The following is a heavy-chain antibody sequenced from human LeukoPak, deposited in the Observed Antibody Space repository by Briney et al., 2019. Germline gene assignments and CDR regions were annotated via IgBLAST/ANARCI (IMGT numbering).Heavy chain of an antibody. Sequence: GGSLRLSCAASGFTFSSYGMHWVRQAPGKGLEWVAVIWYDGSNKYYADSVKGRFTISRDNSKNTLYLQMNSLRAEDTAVYYCARDLLLEWFHIPAGGMDVWGQGTTVTVSS. J-gene: IGHJ6*02. V-gene: IGHV3-33*01. D-gene: IGHD3-3*01. CDR3: ARDLLLEWFHIPAGGMDV. CDR2: IWYDGSNK. CDR1: GFTFSSYG.